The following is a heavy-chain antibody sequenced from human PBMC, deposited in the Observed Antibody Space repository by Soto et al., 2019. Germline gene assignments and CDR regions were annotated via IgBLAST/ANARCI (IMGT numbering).Heavy chain of an antibody. CDR1: GGSFSGYY. D-gene: IGHD6-6*01. Sequence: PSETLSLTCAVYGGSFSGYYWSWIRQPPGKGLEWIGEINHSGSTNYNPSLKSRVTISVDTSKNQFSLKLSSVTAADTAVYYCARGVSGYSSSFLDYWGQGTLVTVPQ. J-gene: IGHJ4*02. V-gene: IGHV4-34*01. CDR2: INHSGST. CDR3: ARGVSGYSSSFLDY.